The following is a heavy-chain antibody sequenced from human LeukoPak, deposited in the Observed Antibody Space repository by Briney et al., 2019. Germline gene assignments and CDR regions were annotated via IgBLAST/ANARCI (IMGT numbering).Heavy chain of an antibody. Sequence: GGSLRLSCAASGFTFDDYGMSWVRQAPGKGLEWVSGINWNGGSTGYADSVKGRFTISRDNAKNSLYLQMNSLRAEDTALYYRARVIECFASPHYGSGSSYSPQYYYYMDVWGKGTRVTVSS. CDR3: ARVIECFASPHYGSGSSYSPQYYYYMDV. V-gene: IGHV3-20*04. J-gene: IGHJ6*03. CDR2: INWNGGST. D-gene: IGHD3-10*01. CDR1: GFTFDDYG.